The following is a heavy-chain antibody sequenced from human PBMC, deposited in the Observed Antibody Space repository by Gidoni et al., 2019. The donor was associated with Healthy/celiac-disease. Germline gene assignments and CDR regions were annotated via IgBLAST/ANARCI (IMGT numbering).Heavy chain of an antibody. CDR1: GFTFSSSA. CDR3: ASGGPSYYYDSSGYFDY. D-gene: IGHD3-22*01. V-gene: IGHV3-30*04. CDR2: ISYDGSNK. Sequence: QVQLVESGGGVVQPGRSLRLSCAASGFTFSSSAMHWVRQAPGKGLEWVAVISYDGSNKYYADSVKGRFTISRDNSNNTLYLQMNSLRAEDTAVYYCASGGPSYYYDSSGYFDYWGQGTLVTVSS. J-gene: IGHJ4*02.